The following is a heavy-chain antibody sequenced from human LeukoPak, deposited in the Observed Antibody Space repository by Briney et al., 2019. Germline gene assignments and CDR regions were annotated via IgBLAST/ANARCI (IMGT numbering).Heavy chain of an antibody. D-gene: IGHD6-19*01. Sequence: SGTLSLTCAVYGGSFSGYYWSWIRQPPGKGLEWIGEINHSGSTNYNPSLKSRVTISVDTSKNQFSLKLSSVTAADTAVYYCARESRRARSVDYWGQGTLVTVSS. V-gene: IGHV4-34*01. CDR3: ARESRRARSVDY. CDR1: GGSFSGYY. J-gene: IGHJ4*02. CDR2: INHSGST.